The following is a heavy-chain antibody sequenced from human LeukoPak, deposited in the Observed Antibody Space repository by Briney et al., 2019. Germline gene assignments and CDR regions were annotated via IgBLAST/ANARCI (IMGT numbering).Heavy chain of an antibody. D-gene: IGHD2-21*02. CDR2: ISSSGNII. CDR3: ARGGAVTQNWFDP. CDR1: GFTFSSYG. Sequence: GGSLRLSCAASGFTFSSYGMHWVRQAPGKGLEWVSYISSSGNIIYYVDSVKGRFTISRDNAKNSLYLQMNSLRAEDTALYYCARGGAVTQNWFDPWGQGTLVTVSS. J-gene: IGHJ5*02. V-gene: IGHV3-48*04.